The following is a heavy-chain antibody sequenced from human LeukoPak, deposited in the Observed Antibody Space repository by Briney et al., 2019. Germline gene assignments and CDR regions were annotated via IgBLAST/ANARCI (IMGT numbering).Heavy chain of an antibody. J-gene: IGHJ6*02. CDR1: GYTFTSYG. CDR3: ARVGLEWLLYYYYYGMDV. CDR2: ISAYNGNT. D-gene: IGHD3-3*01. V-gene: IGHV1-18*01. Sequence: ASVKVSCKASGYTFTSYGISWVRQAPGQGLEWRGWISAYNGNTNYAQKLQGRVTMTTDTSTSTAYMELRSLRSDDTAVYYCARVGLEWLLYYYYYGMDVWGQGTTVTVSS.